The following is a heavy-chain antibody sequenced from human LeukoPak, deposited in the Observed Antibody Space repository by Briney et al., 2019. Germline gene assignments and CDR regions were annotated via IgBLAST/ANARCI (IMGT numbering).Heavy chain of an antibody. V-gene: IGHV4-34*01. CDR3: ARSYDSSGYSDY. CDR1: GGSFSGYY. Sequence: RPSETLSLTCAVYGGSFSGYYWSWIRQPPGKGLEWIGEINHSGSTNYNPSLKSRVTISVDMAKNQFSLKLSSVTAADAAVYYCARSYDSSGYSDYWGQGTLVTVSS. J-gene: IGHJ4*02. D-gene: IGHD3-22*01. CDR2: INHSGST.